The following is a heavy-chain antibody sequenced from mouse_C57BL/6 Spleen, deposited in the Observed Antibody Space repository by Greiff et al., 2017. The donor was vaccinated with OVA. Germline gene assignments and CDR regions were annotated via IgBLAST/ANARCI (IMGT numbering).Heavy chain of an antibody. J-gene: IGHJ2*01. CDR2: IDPSDSYT. CDR3: ARGGVLDY. CDR1: GYTFTSYW. V-gene: IGHV1-69*01. Sequence: QVQLKQPGAELVMPGASVKLSCKASGYTFTSYWMHWVKQRPGQGLEWIGEIDPSDSYTNYNQKFKGKSTLTVDKSSSTAYMQLSSLTSEDSAVYYCARGGVLDYWGQGTTLTVSS.